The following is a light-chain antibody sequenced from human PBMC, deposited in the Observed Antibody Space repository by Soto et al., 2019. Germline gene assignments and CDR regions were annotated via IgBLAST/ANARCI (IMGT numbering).Light chain of an antibody. CDR1: SSDVGSYNF. Sequence: QSVLTQPASVSGSPGQSITISCTGTSSDVGSYNFVSWYQQHPGKAPKLMIYEGSKRPSGVSSRFSGSKSGNTASLTISGLHAEDEADYHCCSYAGSATLYVFGTGTKVTVL. CDR2: EGS. J-gene: IGLJ1*01. CDR3: CSYAGSATLYV. V-gene: IGLV2-23*01.